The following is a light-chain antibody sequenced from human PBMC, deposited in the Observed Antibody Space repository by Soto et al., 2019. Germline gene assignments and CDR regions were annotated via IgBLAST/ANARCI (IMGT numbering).Light chain of an antibody. V-gene: IGKV1-5*03. CDR2: TAS. CDR1: QTISSW. J-gene: IGKJ1*01. Sequence: TQSPSSLSASVGDRVTIPCRASQTISSWLAWYQQKPGKAPKLLIYTASSLESGVPSRFSGSGSGTEFTLTISSLQPDDFATYYCQQYDTAWTFGQGTKVDIK. CDR3: QQYDTAWT.